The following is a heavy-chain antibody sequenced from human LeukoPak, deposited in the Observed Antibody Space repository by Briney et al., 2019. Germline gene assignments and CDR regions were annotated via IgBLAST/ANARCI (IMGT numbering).Heavy chain of an antibody. CDR2: LSYTGST. D-gene: IGHD3-22*01. J-gene: IGHJ4*02. Sequence: SETLSLTCAVSGGSISTSGYYWGWIRQPPGKGLEWMGSLSYTGSTYYNPSLKSRVTISVDTSKNQFSLKLSSVTAADTAAYYCARALSTYYDSSGYYDYWGQGTLVTVSS. CDR3: ARALSTYYDSSGYYDY. CDR1: GGSISTSGYY. V-gene: IGHV4-39*07.